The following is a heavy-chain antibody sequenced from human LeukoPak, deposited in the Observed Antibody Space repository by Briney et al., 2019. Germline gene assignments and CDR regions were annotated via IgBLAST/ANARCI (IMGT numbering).Heavy chain of an antibody. Sequence: SGGSLRLSCAASGFTFRSYWMTWVRQYPGKGLEWVANIKQDGSETYYADSVKGRFTISRDNAKNSLYLQMNSLRAEDTALYYCAKARDSSGWGDGMDVWGQGTTVTVSS. CDR3: AKARDSSGWGDGMDV. CDR1: GFTFRSYW. V-gene: IGHV3-7*03. J-gene: IGHJ6*02. CDR2: IKQDGSET. D-gene: IGHD6-19*01.